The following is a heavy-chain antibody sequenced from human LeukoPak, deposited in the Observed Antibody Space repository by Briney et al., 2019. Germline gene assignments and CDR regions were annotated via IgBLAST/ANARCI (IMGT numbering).Heavy chain of an antibody. CDR3: ARVSVVYGMDV. CDR1: GGSISSDY. CDR2: MYYTGST. Sequence: SETLSLTCSVSGGSISSDYWSWIRQPPGKGLEWIGYMYYTGSTNYNPSFKSRVTISLATSKTQFSLKLSSVTPADTAVYYCARVSVVYGMDVWGQGTTVTVCS. V-gene: IGHV4-59*01. J-gene: IGHJ6*02.